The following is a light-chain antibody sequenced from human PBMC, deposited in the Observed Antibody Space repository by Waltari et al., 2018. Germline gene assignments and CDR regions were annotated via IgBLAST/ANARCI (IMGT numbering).Light chain of an antibody. Sequence: EIVLTQSPDTLSLSPGERATLSCRASQYVTSSYLAWYQQKPGQGPGLLIYAASARATGIPDRFSGSGSGTDFTLIISRLEPEDFAVYFCQQYGSSLVTFGGGTEVEIK. CDR2: AAS. V-gene: IGKV3-20*01. CDR1: QYVTSSY. J-gene: IGKJ4*01. CDR3: QQYGSSLVT.